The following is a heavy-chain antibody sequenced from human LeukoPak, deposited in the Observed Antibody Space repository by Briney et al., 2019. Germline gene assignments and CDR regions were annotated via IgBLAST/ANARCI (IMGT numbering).Heavy chain of an antibody. CDR1: GFTFNNYA. CDR2: ISGSGGNT. J-gene: IGHJ4*02. Sequence: GGSLRLSCAAAGFTFNNYAMSWVRQAPGKRLEWVSSISGSGGNTYYADSVKGRFTISRDNSKNTLYLQMNSLRVADTAVYYCAKDRRITMAGTVDYFDYWGQGTLATVSS. CDR3: AKDRRITMAGTVDYFDY. D-gene: IGHD6-19*01. V-gene: IGHV3-23*01.